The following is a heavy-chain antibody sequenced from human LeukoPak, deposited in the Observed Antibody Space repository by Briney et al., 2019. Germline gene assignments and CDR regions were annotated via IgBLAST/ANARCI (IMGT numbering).Heavy chain of an antibody. V-gene: IGHV1-8*01. CDR2: MNPNSGNT. D-gene: IGHD2-2*01. CDR3: AVQGRLCSSTSCYRDY. CDR1: GYTFTSYD. J-gene: IGHJ4*02. Sequence: ASVKVSCKASGYTFTSYDINWVRQATGQGLEWMGWMNPNSGNTGYAQKFQGRVTMTRNTSISTAYMELSSLRSEDTAVYYCAVQGRLCSSTSCYRDYWGQGTLVTVSS.